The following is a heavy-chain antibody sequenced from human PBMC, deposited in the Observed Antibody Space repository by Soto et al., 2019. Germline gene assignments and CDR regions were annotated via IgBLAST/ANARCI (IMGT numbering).Heavy chain of an antibody. Sequence: PGGSLRLSCAASGFTFDDYGMSWVRQAPGKGLEWVSGINWNGGSTGYADSVKGRFTISRDNAKNSLYLQMNSLRAEDTALYYCARGPGYGYGYHFDYWGQGTLVTVSS. V-gene: IGHV3-20*04. CDR1: GFTFDDYG. J-gene: IGHJ4*02. CDR3: ARGPGYGYGYHFDY. D-gene: IGHD5-18*01. CDR2: INWNGGST.